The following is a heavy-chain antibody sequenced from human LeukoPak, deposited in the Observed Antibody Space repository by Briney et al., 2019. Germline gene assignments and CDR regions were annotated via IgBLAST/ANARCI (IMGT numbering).Heavy chain of an antibody. V-gene: IGHV3-23*01. CDR3: AKGTRSSSWVFDY. J-gene: IGHJ4*02. CDR1: GFTVSSNY. CDR2: ISGSGGST. D-gene: IGHD6-13*01. Sequence: GGSLRLSCAASGFTVSSNYMSWVRQAPGKGLEWVSAISGSGGSTYYADSVKGRFTISRDNSKNTLYLQMNSLRAEDTAVYYCAKGTRSSSWVFDYWGQGTLVTVSS.